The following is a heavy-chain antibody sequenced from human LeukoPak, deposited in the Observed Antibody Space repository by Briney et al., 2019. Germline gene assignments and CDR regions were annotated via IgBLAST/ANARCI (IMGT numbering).Heavy chain of an antibody. J-gene: IGHJ4*02. D-gene: IGHD1-26*01. CDR1: GFTVSSNY. V-gene: IGHV3-53*05. CDR2: IYSGGST. Sequence: GGSLRLSCAASGFTVSSNYMSWVRQAPGKGLEWVSVIYSGGSTYYADSVKGRFTISRDNSKNTLYLQMNSLRAEDTAVYYCARAGPSGSRGYYFDYWGQGTLVTVSS. CDR3: ARAGPSGSRGYYFDY.